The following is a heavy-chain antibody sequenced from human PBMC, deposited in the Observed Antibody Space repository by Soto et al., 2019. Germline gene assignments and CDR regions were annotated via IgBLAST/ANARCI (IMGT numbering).Heavy chain of an antibody. CDR2: IYYTGTT. CDR1: SWRMSSYY. CDR3: ERGPNYDFWSGYFRG. J-gene: IGHJ4*02. D-gene: IGHD3-3*01. Sequence: EPLSLTCSNSSWRMSSYYWNWIRQPPGKGLEWIGYIYYTGTTIYNPSLKRRVTISVDKSRNQFSLKLTSVTAADTAVYYCERGPNYDFWSGYFRGWGQGTLVTESS. V-gene: IGHV4-59*01.